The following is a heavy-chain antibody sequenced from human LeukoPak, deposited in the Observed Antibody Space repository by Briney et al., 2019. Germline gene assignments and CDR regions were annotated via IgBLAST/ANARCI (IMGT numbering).Heavy chain of an antibody. Sequence: SETLSLTCTVSGYSISSGYYWGWIRQPPGKGLEWIGSIYHSGSTYYNPSLKSRVTISVDTSKNHFSLKLTSVTAADTAVYYCARAGPYGSSGYWGQGTLVTVSS. CDR3: ARAGPYGSSGY. CDR2: IYHSGST. D-gene: IGHD3-22*01. CDR1: GYSISSGYY. V-gene: IGHV4-38-2*02. J-gene: IGHJ4*02.